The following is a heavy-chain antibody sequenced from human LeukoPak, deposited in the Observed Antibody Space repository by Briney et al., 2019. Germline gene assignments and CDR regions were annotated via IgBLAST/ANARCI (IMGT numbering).Heavy chain of an antibody. CDR2: INPDSGGT. Sequence: ASVKVSCKASGYTFTGYYIHWVRQAPGQGLEWMGWINPDSGGTGYAQKFQGRVTMTRDTSISTGYMELSRLRSDDTAVYYCARDFDYTGYDRFDYWGQGTLVTVSS. CDR1: GYTFTGYY. V-gene: IGHV1-2*02. D-gene: IGHD5-12*01. CDR3: ARDFDYTGYDRFDY. J-gene: IGHJ4*02.